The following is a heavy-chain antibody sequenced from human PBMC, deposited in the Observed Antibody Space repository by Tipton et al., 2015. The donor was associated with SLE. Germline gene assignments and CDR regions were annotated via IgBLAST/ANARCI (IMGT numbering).Heavy chain of an antibody. Sequence: SLRLSCAASGFTFSSYAMSWVRQAPGKGLEWVSAISSSSSYIYYADSVKGRFTISRDNAKNSLYLQMNSLRAEDTAVYYCASGSWDGWFDPWGQGTLVTVSS. D-gene: IGHD2-15*01. V-gene: IGHV3-21*01. CDR2: ISSSSSYI. CDR3: ASGSWDGWFDP. J-gene: IGHJ5*02. CDR1: GFTFSSYA.